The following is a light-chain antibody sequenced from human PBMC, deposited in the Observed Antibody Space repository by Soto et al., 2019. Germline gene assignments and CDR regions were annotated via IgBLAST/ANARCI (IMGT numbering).Light chain of an antibody. V-gene: IGLV2-14*01. J-gene: IGLJ1*01. CDR2: EVS. Sequence: QSALTQPASVSGSPGQSITISCTGTSSDVGGYNYVSWYQQHPGKAPKLMIYEVSNRPSGVSNRFSGSKSGNTASLTIYGLQAEDEADYYCSSYTSSSTLPYVFGTGTKVTVL. CDR1: SSDVGGYNY. CDR3: SSYTSSSTLPYV.